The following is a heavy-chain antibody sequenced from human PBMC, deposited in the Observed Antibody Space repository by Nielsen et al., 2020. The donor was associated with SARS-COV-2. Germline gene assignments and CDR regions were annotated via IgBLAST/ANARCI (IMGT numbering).Heavy chain of an antibody. J-gene: IGHJ6*02. CDR2: IKEDGSEK. Sequence: GGSLRLSCAASGFTFSSYWMSWVRQAPGKGLEWVANIKEDGSEKYYVDSVKGRFSISRDNAKHSLYLQMNSLRVEDTAVYYCARDSVAATGQFYFYGFDVWRQGPTVTVSS. CDR3: ARDSVAATGQFYFYGFDV. V-gene: IGHV3-7*03. CDR1: GFTFSSYW. D-gene: IGHD2-15*01.